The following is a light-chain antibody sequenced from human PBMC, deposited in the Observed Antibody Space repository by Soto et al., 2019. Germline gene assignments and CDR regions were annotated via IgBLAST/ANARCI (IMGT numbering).Light chain of an antibody. Sequence: EIVMTQSPATLSSSPGETATLSCRASQYVGTRLAWYQHKPGQAPRLLIYYTSNRATGIPARFSGSGSGTDFTLTINSLAPEDFAIYYCHRRQSWPRTFGQGTKVDI. V-gene: IGKV3-11*01. CDR2: YTS. J-gene: IGKJ1*01. CDR3: HRRQSWPRT. CDR1: QYVGTR.